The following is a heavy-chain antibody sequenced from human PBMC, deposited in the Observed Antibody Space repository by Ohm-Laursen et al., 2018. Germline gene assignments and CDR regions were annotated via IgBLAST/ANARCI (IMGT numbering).Heavy chain of an antibody. D-gene: IGHD2-21*02. Sequence: GSSVKVSCNASGGTFSSYAISWVRQAPGQGLEWMGIINAGGGSTNYAQTFQGRVTMTRDTSTSTVYMELSSLRSEDTAVYYCARDWDCGGDCYLDALDIWGQGTMVTVSS. CDR3: ARDWDCGGDCYLDALDI. J-gene: IGHJ3*02. CDR2: INAGGGST. V-gene: IGHV1-46*01. CDR1: GGTFSSYA.